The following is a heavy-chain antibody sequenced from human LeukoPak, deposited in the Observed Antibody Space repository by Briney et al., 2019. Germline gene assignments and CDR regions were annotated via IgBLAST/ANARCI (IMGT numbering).Heavy chain of an antibody. D-gene: IGHD6-19*01. CDR2: ISGSGGST. CDR3: AKYAVAGADNWFDS. Sequence: GGSLRLSCAASGFTFSSYAMSWVRQAPGEGLEWVSGISGSGGSTYYADSVKGRFTISRDNSKKTLYLQMNSLRAEDTAVYYCAKYAVAGADNWFDSWGQGTLVTVSS. CDR1: GFTFSSYA. V-gene: IGHV3-23*01. J-gene: IGHJ5*01.